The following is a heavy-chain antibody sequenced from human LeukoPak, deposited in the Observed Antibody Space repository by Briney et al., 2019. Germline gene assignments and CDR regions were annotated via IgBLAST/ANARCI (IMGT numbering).Heavy chain of an antibody. V-gene: IGHV3-53*01. Sequence: GGSLRLSCAASGFTFSSYAMSWVRRAPGKGLEWVSVINSGGSTYYADFVKGRFTISKDISKNTVYLQMNSLRAEDTAMYYCARDLGAATGDYWGQGTLVTVSS. CDR3: ARDLGAATGDY. CDR2: INSGGST. CDR1: GFTFSSYA. D-gene: IGHD6-13*01. J-gene: IGHJ4*02.